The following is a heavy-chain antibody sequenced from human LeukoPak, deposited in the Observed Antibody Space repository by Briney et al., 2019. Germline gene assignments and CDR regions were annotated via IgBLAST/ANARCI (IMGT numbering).Heavy chain of an antibody. Sequence: GGSLRLSCAASGFTFDNYRMSWVRQAPGKGLEWVSTVNADGGNTYYADSVKGRFTISRDNSKSTLILQMNSLRVEDTALYYCTKRVKYGGTWDHFADWGQGTLSPSPQ. CDR3: TKRVKYGGTWDHFAD. CDR2: VNADGGNT. V-gene: IGHV3-23*01. J-gene: IGHJ4*02. CDR1: GFTFDNYR. D-gene: IGHD1-26*01.